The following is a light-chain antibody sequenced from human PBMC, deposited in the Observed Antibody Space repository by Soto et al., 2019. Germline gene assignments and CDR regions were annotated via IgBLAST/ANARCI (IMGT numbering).Light chain of an antibody. Sequence: EIVLTQAPGTLSLSPGERATLSCRASQSVFSNYLAWYQQKPGQAPRLLIYATSGRATGIPDRFSGSGSGTDFTLTISRLEPEDFAVYYCQQYGSSPRTFGQGTKVDIK. V-gene: IGKV3-20*01. J-gene: IGKJ1*01. CDR3: QQYGSSPRT. CDR2: ATS. CDR1: QSVFSNY.